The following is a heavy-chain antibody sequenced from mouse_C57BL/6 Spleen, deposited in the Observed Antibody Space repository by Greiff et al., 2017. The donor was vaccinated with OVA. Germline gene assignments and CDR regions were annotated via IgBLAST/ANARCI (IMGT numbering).Heavy chain of an antibody. CDR2: INPNNGGT. Sequence: VQLQQSGPELVKPGASVKIPCKASGYTFTDYNMDWAKQSHGKSLEWIGDINPNNGGTIYNQKFKGKATLTVDKSSSTAYMELRSLTSEDTAVYYCARRGDYGFAYWGQGTLVTVSA. J-gene: IGHJ3*01. CDR3: ARRGDYGFAY. CDR1: GYTFTDYN. V-gene: IGHV1-18*01. D-gene: IGHD2-4*01.